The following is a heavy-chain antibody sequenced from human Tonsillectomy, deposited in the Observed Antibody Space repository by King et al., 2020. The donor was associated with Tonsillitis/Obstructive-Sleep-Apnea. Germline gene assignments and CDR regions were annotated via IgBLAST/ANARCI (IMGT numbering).Heavy chain of an antibody. J-gene: IGHJ4*02. CDR2: ISWNSDNI. D-gene: IGHD2-2*01. CDR1: GFTFDDYA. CDR3: AKDLSHGDGSSTRCYHRRFDY. Sequence: VQLVESGGGLVQPGRSLRLSCAASGFTFDDYAMHWVRQAPGKGLEWVSGISWNSDNIGYADSVKGRFTISRDNAKNSLYLQMNSLRPEDTAVYYCAKDLSHGDGSSTRCYHRRFDYWGQGTLVTVSS. V-gene: IGHV3-9*01.